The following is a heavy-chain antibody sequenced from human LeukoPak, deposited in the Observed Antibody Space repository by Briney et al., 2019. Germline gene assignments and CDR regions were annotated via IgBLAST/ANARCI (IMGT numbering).Heavy chain of an antibody. Sequence: GGSLRLSCAASGFTFDDYGMSWVRQAPGKGLEWVSGINWNGGSTGYADSVKGRFTISRDNAKNSLYLQMNSLRAEDTAVYYCARAGSSWYYFDYWGQGTLVTVSS. CDR3: ARAGSSWYYFDY. CDR2: INWNGGST. J-gene: IGHJ4*02. CDR1: GFTFDDYG. D-gene: IGHD6-13*01. V-gene: IGHV3-20*04.